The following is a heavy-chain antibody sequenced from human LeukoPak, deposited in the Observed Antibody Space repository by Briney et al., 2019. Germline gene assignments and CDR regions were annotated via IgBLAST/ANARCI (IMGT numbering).Heavy chain of an antibody. CDR3: ARTAMVPNWFDP. Sequence: SVKVSCKASGGTFSSYAIIWVRQAPGQGLEWMGGIIPIFGTANYAQKFQGRVTITTDESTSTAYMELSSLRSEDTAVYYCARTAMVPNWFDPWGQGTLVTVSS. D-gene: IGHD5-18*01. V-gene: IGHV1-69*05. CDR2: IIPIFGTA. CDR1: GGTFSSYA. J-gene: IGHJ5*02.